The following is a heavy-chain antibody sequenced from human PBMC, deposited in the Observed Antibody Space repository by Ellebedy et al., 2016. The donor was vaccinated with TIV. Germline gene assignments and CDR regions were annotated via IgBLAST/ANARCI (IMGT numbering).Heavy chain of an antibody. Sequence: GESLKISXAASGFTFNSYNMNWVRQAPGKGLEWVSSIGIGGDYIYYAESLKGRFTISRDDAKNSLYLQMNSLRAEDTAVYYCARVGVLMMGDAFDIWGQGTMVTVSS. CDR2: IGIGGDYI. D-gene: IGHD2-8*01. J-gene: IGHJ3*02. CDR3: ARVGVLMMGDAFDI. V-gene: IGHV3-21*01. CDR1: GFTFNSYN.